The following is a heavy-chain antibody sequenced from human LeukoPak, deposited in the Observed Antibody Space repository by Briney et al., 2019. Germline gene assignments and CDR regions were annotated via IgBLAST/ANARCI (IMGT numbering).Heavy chain of an antibody. V-gene: IGHV4-59*12. Sequence: SETLSLTCTVSGGSISSYYWSWIRQPPGKGLEWIGYIYYSGSTNYNPSLKSRVTISVDTSKNQFSLKLSSVTAADTAVYYCARGFWARRDYGDNGIDYWGQGTLVTVSS. D-gene: IGHD4-17*01. CDR3: ARGFWARRDYGDNGIDY. J-gene: IGHJ4*02. CDR2: IYYSGST. CDR1: GGSISSYY.